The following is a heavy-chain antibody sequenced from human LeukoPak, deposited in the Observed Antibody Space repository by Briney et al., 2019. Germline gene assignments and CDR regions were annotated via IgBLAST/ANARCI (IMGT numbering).Heavy chain of an antibody. CDR2: ISGTSSTI. V-gene: IGHV3-48*01. CDR1: GFSFNNYY. CDR3: AREHNYYYGMDV. Sequence: GGSLRLSCAASGFSFNNYYMNWVRQAPGKGLEWLSYISGTSSTIYYADSVKGRFTISRDNAKNSLYLQMNSLRAEDTAVYYCAREHNYYYGMDVWGQGTTVTVSS. J-gene: IGHJ6*02.